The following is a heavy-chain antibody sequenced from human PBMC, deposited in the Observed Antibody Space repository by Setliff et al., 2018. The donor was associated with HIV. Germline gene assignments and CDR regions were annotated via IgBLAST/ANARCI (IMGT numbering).Heavy chain of an antibody. CDR2: ISYNGIT. J-gene: IGHJ6*03. V-gene: IGHV4-59*12. Sequence: PSETLSLTCSVSGGSMRNYYWSWIRQPPRKGLEWVGYISYNGITTYNPSLKSRVTISVDTSKNQFSLKVNSVTAADTAVYYCARGARLLAGYSDRWDYYYMGVWGKGTTVTVSS. D-gene: IGHD6-13*01. CDR1: GGSMRNYY. CDR3: ARGARLLAGYSDRWDYYYMGV.